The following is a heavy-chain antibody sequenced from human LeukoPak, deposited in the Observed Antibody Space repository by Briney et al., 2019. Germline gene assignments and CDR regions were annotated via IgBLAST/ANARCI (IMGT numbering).Heavy chain of an antibody. CDR1: GFTFSSYA. CDR3: ARDTNYYDSSGFDTRQPDAFDI. V-gene: IGHV3-30*04. J-gene: IGHJ3*02. CDR2: ISYDGSNK. D-gene: IGHD3-22*01. Sequence: GRSLRLSCAASGFTFSSYAMHWVCQAPGKGLEWVAVISYDGSNKYYADSVKGRFTISRDNPKNTLYPQMNSLRAEDTAVYYCARDTNYYDSSGFDTRQPDAFDIWGQGTMVTVSS.